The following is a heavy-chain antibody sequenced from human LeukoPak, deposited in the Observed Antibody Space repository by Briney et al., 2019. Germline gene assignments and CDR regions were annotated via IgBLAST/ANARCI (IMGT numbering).Heavy chain of an antibody. CDR3: ARDQASGSYYKDYFDY. V-gene: IGHV3-30*03. CDR2: ISYDGSNK. CDR1: GFTFSSYG. D-gene: IGHD1-26*01. J-gene: IGHJ4*02. Sequence: GGSLRLSCAASGFTFSSYGMHWVRQAPGKGLEWVAVISYDGSNKYYADSVKGRFTISRDNSKNTLYLQMNSLRAEDTAVYYCARDQASGSYYKDYFDYWGQGTLVTVSS.